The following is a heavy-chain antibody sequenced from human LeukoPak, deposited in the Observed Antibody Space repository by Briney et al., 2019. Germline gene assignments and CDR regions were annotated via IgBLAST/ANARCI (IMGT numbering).Heavy chain of an antibody. CDR1: GGTFSSYD. CDR3: ASGRTDIVVVPATLRNYYFDC. V-gene: IGHV1-69*10. Sequence: ASVKVSCKASGGTFSSYDISWVRQAPGQGLEWMGGIMPIPGTANYAQKFQGRVTITADKPTNTAYMELSSLRSEDTAVYYCASGRTDIVVVPATLRNYYFDCWGQGTLVTVSS. D-gene: IGHD2-2*01. CDR2: IMPIPGTA. J-gene: IGHJ4*02.